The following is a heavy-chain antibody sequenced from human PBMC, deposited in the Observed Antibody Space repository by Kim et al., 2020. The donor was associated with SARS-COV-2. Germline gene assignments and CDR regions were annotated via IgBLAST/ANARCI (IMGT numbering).Heavy chain of an antibody. CDR1: GGSFSGYS. Sequence: SETLSLTCAVYGGSFSGYSWSWIRQPPGKGLEWIGEINHSGSTNYNPSLKSRVTISVDTSKNQFSLKLSSVTAADTAVYYCARGRRGYSYGYDYWGQGTLVTVSS. CDR3: ARGRRGYSYGYDY. V-gene: IGHV4-34*01. CDR2: INHSGST. J-gene: IGHJ4*02. D-gene: IGHD5-18*01.